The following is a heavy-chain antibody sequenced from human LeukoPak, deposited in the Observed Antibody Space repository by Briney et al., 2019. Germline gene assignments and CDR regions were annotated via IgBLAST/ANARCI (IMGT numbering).Heavy chain of an antibody. V-gene: IGHV1-2*02. Sequence: ASVKVSCKASGYTFTGYYMHWVRQAPGQGLEWMGWINPNSGGTNYAQKFQGRVTMTRDTSISTAYMELRSLRSDDTAVYYCARGHLRKLGTPNWFDPWGQGTLVTVSS. CDR1: GYTFTGYY. CDR3: ARGHLRKLGTPNWFDP. J-gene: IGHJ5*02. CDR2: INPNSGGT. D-gene: IGHD7-27*01.